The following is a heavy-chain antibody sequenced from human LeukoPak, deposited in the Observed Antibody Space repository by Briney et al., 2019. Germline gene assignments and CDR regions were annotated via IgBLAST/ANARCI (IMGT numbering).Heavy chain of an antibody. Sequence: GGSLRLSCAASGFTFSSCGMHWVRQAPGKGLEWVAVIWYGGSNKYYADSVKGRFTISRDNSKNTLYLQMNSLRAEDTSVYYCARERRPGYSTSWYYFDYWGQGTLVTVSS. V-gene: IGHV3-33*01. CDR3: ARERRPGYSTSWYYFDY. J-gene: IGHJ4*02. CDR2: IWYGGSNK. CDR1: GFTFSSCG. D-gene: IGHD6-13*01.